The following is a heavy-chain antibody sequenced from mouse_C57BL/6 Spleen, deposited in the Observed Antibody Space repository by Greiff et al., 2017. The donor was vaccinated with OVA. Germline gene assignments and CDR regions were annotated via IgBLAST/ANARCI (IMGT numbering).Heavy chain of an antibody. CDR2: IRNKANNTAT. Sequence: EVKVVESGGGLVQPGGSMKLSCAASGFTFSDAWMDWVSQSPEKGLEWVAEIRNKANNTATYYAVSVKGRFTISRDESKSSVYRQMNSLRAEDTGIYDGTREDGYYGDWGQGTTLTVSS. CDR1: GFTFSDAW. D-gene: IGHD2-3*01. J-gene: IGHJ2*01. V-gene: IGHV6-6*01. CDR3: TREDGYYGD.